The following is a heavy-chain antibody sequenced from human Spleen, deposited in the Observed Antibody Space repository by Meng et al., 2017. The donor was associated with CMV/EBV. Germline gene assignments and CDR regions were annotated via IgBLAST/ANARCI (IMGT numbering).Heavy chain of an antibody. D-gene: IGHD5-18*01. CDR1: GFTFGDYA. V-gene: IGHV3-23*01. Sequence: GSGFTFGDYAMSWVRQAPGKGLEWISGISGSDGDIYYADSVRGRFTISRDNSKNTLYLQMNSLRAEDTAVYYCAKGANSFAEIYFDSWGQGTLVTVSS. CDR2: ISGSDGDI. CDR3: AKGANSFAEIYFDS. J-gene: IGHJ4*02.